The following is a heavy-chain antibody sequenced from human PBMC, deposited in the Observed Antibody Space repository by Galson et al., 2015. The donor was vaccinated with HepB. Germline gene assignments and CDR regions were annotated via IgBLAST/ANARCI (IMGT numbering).Heavy chain of an antibody. CDR2: IYYSGST. D-gene: IGHD1/OR15-1a*01. V-gene: IGHV4-31*03. CDR3: ARVADELEHMRFDP. CDR1: GGSISSGGYY. J-gene: IGHJ5*02. Sequence: TLSLTCTVSGGSISSGGYYWSWIRQHPGKGLEWIGYIYYSGSTYYNPSLKSRVTISVDTSKNQFSLKLSSVTAAGTAVYYCARVADELEHMRFDPWGQGTLVTVSS.